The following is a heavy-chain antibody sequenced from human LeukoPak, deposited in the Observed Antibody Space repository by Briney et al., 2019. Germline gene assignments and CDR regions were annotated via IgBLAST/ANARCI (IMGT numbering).Heavy chain of an antibody. CDR1: GYNFTDYY. D-gene: IGHD2-15*01. Sequence: ASVKGSCKASGYNFTDYYILWVRQAPGQGLEWMGWINPKSGGAHSAQKFQGRVTMTRDTSISTAYMELSRLTSDDTAVYYCARSRDIVVVVAATYNWVDPWGQGTLVTVSS. J-gene: IGHJ5*02. CDR3: ARSRDIVVVVAATYNWVDP. CDR2: INPKSGGA. V-gene: IGHV1-2*02.